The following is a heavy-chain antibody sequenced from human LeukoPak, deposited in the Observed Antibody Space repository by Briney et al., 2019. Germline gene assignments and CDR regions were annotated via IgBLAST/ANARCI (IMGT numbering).Heavy chain of an antibody. D-gene: IGHD3-16*01. J-gene: IGHJ3*02. V-gene: IGHV3-23*01. CDR1: GFTFSSYA. CDR3: AKVMITLGGVPGRDAFDI. CDR2: ISGSGGST. Sequence: GGSLRLSCAASGFTFSSYAMSWVRQAPGKGLEWVSAISGSGGSTYYADSVKGRFTISRDNSKNTLYLQMNSLRAEDTAVYYCAKVMITLGGVPGRDAFDIWGRGTMVTVSS.